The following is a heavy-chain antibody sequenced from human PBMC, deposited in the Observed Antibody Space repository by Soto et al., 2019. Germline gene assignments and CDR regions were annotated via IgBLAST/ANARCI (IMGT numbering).Heavy chain of an antibody. CDR1: GFTFSNYW. CDR2: INGDGSTI. J-gene: IGHJ4*02. CDR3: TREVSAGY. V-gene: IGHV3-74*01. Sequence: EVQLVESGGGLVQPGGSLRISCAVSGFTFSNYWMHWVRQAPGKGLVWVSRINGDGSTISYADSVKGRFTVSRDNAKNTLYLQMNSLRAEDTAVYYCTREVSAGYWGQGTLVTVSS. D-gene: IGHD2-21*01.